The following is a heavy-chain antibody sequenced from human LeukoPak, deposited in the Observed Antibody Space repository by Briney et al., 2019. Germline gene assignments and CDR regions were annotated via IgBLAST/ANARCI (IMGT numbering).Heavy chain of an antibody. CDR3: ARVRDCSGGSCFGGMDV. CDR2: ISSSSSYI. J-gene: IGHJ6*02. CDR1: GFTFSSYS. D-gene: IGHD2-15*01. V-gene: IGHV3-21*01. Sequence: GGSLRLSCAASGFTFSSYSMNWVRQAPGKGLEWVSSISSSSSYIYYADSAKGRFTISRDNSKNTLYLQMNSLRAEDTAVYYCARVRDCSGGSCFGGMDVWGQGTTVTVSS.